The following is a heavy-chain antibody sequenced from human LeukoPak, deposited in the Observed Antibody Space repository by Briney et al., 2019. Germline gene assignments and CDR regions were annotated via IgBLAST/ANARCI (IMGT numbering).Heavy chain of an antibody. V-gene: IGHV3-30*04. Sequence: TGGSLRLSCAASGFTFSSYVMHWVRQVPGKGLEWVAIISYDGSNEYYADSVKGRFTISRDNSKNTLYLQMNSLRAEDTAVYYCARDSMVRGVLSYYYYYMDVWGKGTTVTVSS. CDR3: ARDSMVRGVLSYYYYYMDV. CDR2: ISYDGSNE. CDR1: GFTFSSYV. D-gene: IGHD3-10*01. J-gene: IGHJ6*03.